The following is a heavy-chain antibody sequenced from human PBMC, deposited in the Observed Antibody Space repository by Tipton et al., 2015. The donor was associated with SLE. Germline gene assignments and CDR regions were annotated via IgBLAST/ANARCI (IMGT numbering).Heavy chain of an antibody. Sequence: TLSLTCSVSGASISSGSCYWRWIRQAAGKGLEWIGDIHTSGRTNYNPSLKSRVTISGDTSKNQFSLKLSSVTAADTAVYYCARDWFTDAFDIWGQGTMVTVSS. CDR1: GASISSGSCY. CDR3: ARDWFTDAFDI. D-gene: IGHD3-10*01. V-gene: IGHV4-61*09. J-gene: IGHJ3*02. CDR2: IHTSGRT.